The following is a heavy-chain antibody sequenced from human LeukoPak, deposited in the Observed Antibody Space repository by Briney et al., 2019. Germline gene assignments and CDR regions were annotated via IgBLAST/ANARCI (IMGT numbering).Heavy chain of an antibody. CDR2: INPNSGGT. CDR3: ARGDRSMVRGVISDP. V-gene: IGHV1-2*02. CDR1: GYTFTGYY. J-gene: IGHJ5*02. Sequence: ASVKVSCKASGYTFTGYYMHWVRQAPGQGLEWMGWINPNSGGTNYAQKFQGRVTMTRDTSISTAYMELSRLRSDDTAVYYCARGDRSMVRGVISDPWGQGTLVTVSS. D-gene: IGHD3-10*01.